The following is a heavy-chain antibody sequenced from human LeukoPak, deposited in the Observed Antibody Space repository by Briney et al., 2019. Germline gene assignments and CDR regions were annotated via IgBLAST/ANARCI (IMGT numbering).Heavy chain of an antibody. Sequence: GGSLRLSCAASGFTFSSYAMSWVRQAPGKGLEWVSAISGSGGSTYYADSVKGRFTISRDNSKNTLYLQMNSLRAEDTAVYYCAKDPGGITMIVVVIDAFDIWGQGAMVTVSS. D-gene: IGHD3-22*01. J-gene: IGHJ3*02. V-gene: IGHV3-23*01. CDR3: AKDPGGITMIVVVIDAFDI. CDR2: ISGSGGST. CDR1: GFTFSSYA.